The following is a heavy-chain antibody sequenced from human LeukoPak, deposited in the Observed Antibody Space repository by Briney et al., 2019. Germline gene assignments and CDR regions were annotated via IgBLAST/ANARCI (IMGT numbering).Heavy chain of an antibody. Sequence: GGSLRLSCAASGFTFSSFSMNWVRQAPGKGLEWVSFITGSSSTIYYADSVKGRFTISRDNAKNSLYPQMNSLRAEDTAVYYCARDQVVSGSWYGGAPFDYWGQGTLVTVSS. CDR1: GFTFSSFS. CDR3: ARDQVVSGSWYGGAPFDY. V-gene: IGHV3-48*01. J-gene: IGHJ4*02. CDR2: ITGSSSTI. D-gene: IGHD6-13*01.